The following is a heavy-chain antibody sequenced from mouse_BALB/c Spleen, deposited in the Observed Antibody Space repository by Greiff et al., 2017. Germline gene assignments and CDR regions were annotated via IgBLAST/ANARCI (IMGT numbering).Heavy chain of an antibody. CDR1: GFTFGSYA. D-gene: IGHD2-4*01. CDR2: ISSGGSYT. CDR3: ARPSTMIYFDY. J-gene: IGHJ2*01. Sequence: EVKLVESGGGLVKPGGSLKLSCAASGFTFGSYAMSWVRQTPEKRLEWVATISSGGSYTYYPDSVKGRFTISRDNAKNTLYLQMSSLKSEDTAMYYCARPSTMIYFDYWGQGTTLTVSS. V-gene: IGHV5-6*03.